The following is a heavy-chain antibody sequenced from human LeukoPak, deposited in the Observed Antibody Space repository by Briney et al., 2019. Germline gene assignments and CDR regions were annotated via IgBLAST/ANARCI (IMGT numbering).Heavy chain of an antibody. Sequence: GSLRLSCAASGFTFSSYWMHWVRQAPGKGLVWVSRINSDGSSTSYADSVKGRFTISRDNSKNTLYLQMNSLRAEDTAVYYCAKGVITFGGVIQAFDPWGQGTLVTVSS. D-gene: IGHD3-16*02. CDR2: INSDGSST. CDR1: GFTFSSYW. V-gene: IGHV3-74*01. CDR3: AKGVITFGGVIQAFDP. J-gene: IGHJ5*02.